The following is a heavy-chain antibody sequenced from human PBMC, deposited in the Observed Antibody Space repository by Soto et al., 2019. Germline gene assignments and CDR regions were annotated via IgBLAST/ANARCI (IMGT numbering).Heavy chain of an antibody. Sequence: GGSVKVSCKASGDTFSSYAISLVRQAPGQGLEWMGGIIPIFGTANYTQKFQGRVTITADESTSTAYMELSSLRSEDTAGYYCASGTQGPSYYYYGMDAWGQGTTVTVSS. CDR3: ASGTQGPSYYYYGMDA. V-gene: IGHV1-69*13. D-gene: IGHD1-1*01. CDR1: GDTFSSYA. CDR2: IIPIFGTA. J-gene: IGHJ6*02.